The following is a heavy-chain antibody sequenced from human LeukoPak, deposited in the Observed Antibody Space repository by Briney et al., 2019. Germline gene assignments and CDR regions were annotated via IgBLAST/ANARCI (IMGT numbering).Heavy chain of an antibody. D-gene: IGHD3-10*01. CDR3: ARVPTYHYYGSGSYYYFDY. CDR1: GYTFTGYY. J-gene: IGHJ4*02. V-gene: IGHV1-2*06. Sequence: ASVKASCKASGYTFTGYYMHWVRQAPGQGLEWMGRINPNSGGTNYAQKFQGRVTMTRDTSISTAYMELSRLRSDDTAVYYCARVPTYHYYGSGSYYYFDYWGQGTLVTASS. CDR2: INPNSGGT.